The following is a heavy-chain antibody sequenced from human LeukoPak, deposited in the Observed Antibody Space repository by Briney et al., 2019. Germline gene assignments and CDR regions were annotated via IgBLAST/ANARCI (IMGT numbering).Heavy chain of an antibody. Sequence: SETLSLTCTVSGGSISSGGYYWSWIRQPPGKGLEWIGYIYHSGSTYYNPSLKSRVTISVDRSKNQFSLKLSSVSAADTAVYYCARTPSVVVVPAAIYYYYYYMDVWGKGTTVTVSS. D-gene: IGHD2-2*01. CDR3: ARTPSVVVVPAAIYYYYYYMDV. J-gene: IGHJ6*03. CDR2: IYHSGST. CDR1: GGSISSGGYY. V-gene: IGHV4-30-2*01.